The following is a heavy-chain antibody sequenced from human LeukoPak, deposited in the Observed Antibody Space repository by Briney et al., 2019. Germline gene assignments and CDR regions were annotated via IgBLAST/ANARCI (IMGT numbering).Heavy chain of an antibody. V-gene: IGHV3-21*01. D-gene: IGHD3-22*01. CDR1: GFTFSSYE. J-gene: IGHJ4*02. CDR3: TRETGAYYDSSGITD. CDR2: ISTSSSYI. Sequence: PGGSLRLSCAASGFTFSSYEMNWVRQAPGKGLEWVSSISTSSSYIYYADSVKGRFTISRDNAKNSLYLQMNSLRVEDTAVYYCTRETGAYYDSSGITDWGQGTLVTVSS.